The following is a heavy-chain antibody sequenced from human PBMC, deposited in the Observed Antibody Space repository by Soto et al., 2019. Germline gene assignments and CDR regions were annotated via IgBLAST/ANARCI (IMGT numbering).Heavy chain of an antibody. V-gene: IGHV3-23*01. CDR1: GFTFSSYA. Sequence: GGSLRLSCAASGFTFSSYAMSWVRQAPGKGLEWVSAISGSGGSTYYADSVKGRFTISRDNSKNTLYLQMNSLRAEDTAVYYCAKDRLKDYDILTALLEGGPYNMDVWGKGTTVTVSS. CDR3: AKDRLKDYDILTALLEGGPYNMDV. J-gene: IGHJ6*03. CDR2: ISGSGGST. D-gene: IGHD3-9*01.